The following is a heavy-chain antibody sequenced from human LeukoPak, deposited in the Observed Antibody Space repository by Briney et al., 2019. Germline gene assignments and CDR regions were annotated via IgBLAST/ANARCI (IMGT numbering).Heavy chain of an antibody. CDR1: GFTFSSYG. D-gene: IGHD3-16*02. Sequence: TGGSLRLSCAASGFTFSSYGMHWVRQAPGKGLEWVAFIRYDGSNKYYADSVKGRFTISGDNSKNTLYLQMNSLRAEDTAVYYCAREEDYDYVWGSYRYGFDYWGQGTLVTVSS. J-gene: IGHJ4*02. V-gene: IGHV3-30*02. CDR2: IRYDGSNK. CDR3: AREEDYDYVWGSYRYGFDY.